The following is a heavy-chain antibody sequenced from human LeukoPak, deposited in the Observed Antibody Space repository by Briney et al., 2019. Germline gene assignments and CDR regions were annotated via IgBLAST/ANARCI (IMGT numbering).Heavy chain of an antibody. D-gene: IGHD6-13*01. Sequence: GGSLRLSCAASGFTFSSYGMHWVRQAPGKGLEWVAVISNDGSNKYYADSVKGRFTISRDNSKNTLSLQMNSMRGEDTGVYYCAKDSSTWHLDNWGQGTLVTVSS. CDR1: GFTFSSYG. CDR3: AKDSSTWHLDN. J-gene: IGHJ4*02. V-gene: IGHV3-30*18. CDR2: ISNDGSNK.